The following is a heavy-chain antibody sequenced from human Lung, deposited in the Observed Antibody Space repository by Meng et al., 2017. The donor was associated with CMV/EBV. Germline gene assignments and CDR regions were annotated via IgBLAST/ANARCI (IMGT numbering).Heavy chain of an antibody. V-gene: IGHV4-59*08. CDR1: GGSISTYY. Sequence: HVQLEESCPGLVTPSEPLSLTGAVSGGSISTYYWSWIRQPPGKGLEWIGNNYYSGSTNYNPSLASRVTISVDSSKNQFSLKLSSVTAADTAVYYCARHQNGGTYPLDYWGQGTLVTVSS. CDR2: NYYSGST. CDR3: ARHQNGGTYPLDY. J-gene: IGHJ4*02. D-gene: IGHD3-16*02.